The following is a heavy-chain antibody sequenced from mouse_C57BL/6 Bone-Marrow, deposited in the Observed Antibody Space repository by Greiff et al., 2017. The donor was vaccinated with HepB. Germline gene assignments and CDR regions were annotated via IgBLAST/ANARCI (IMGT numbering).Heavy chain of an antibody. CDR3: ADDGYYVWFAY. Sequence: EVQLQQSGPELVKPGASVKMSCKASGYTFTDYNMHWVKQSHGKSLEWIGYINPNNGGTSYNQKFKGKATLTVNKSSSTAYMELRSLTSEDSAVYYCADDGYYVWFAYWGQGTLVTVSA. CDR1: GYTFTDYN. V-gene: IGHV1-22*01. J-gene: IGHJ3*01. D-gene: IGHD2-3*01. CDR2: INPNNGGT.